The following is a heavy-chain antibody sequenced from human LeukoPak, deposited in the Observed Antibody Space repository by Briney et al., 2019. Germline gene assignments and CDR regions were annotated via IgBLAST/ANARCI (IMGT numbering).Heavy chain of an antibody. D-gene: IGHD5-18*01. V-gene: IGHV3-7*01. Sequence: GGSLSLSCPFSGLPFSSSWMDWVRKAPGKGLEWVASINPDGNKKYSADSVKGRFTISRDNAENSLYLQMNSLRVEDTAFYYCARDLAYSRLDYWGQGMLVTVSS. CDR2: INPDGNKK. CDR3: ARDLAYSRLDY. J-gene: IGHJ4*02. CDR1: GLPFSSSW.